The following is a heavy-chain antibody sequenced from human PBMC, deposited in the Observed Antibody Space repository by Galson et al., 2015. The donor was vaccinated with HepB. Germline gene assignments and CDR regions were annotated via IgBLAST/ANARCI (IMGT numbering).Heavy chain of an antibody. CDR3: ARDLVVVPATFLDS. CDR1: GFTFRSYS. J-gene: IGHJ4*02. CDR2: ISSSSSYI. D-gene: IGHD2-2*01. Sequence: SLRLSCAASGFTFRSYSMNWVRPAPGKGLEWVSTISSSSSYISYADSVKGRFTISRDNAKNSLYLQMNSLRAEDTAVYYCARDLVVVPATFLDSWGQGALVTVSS. V-gene: IGHV3-21*01.